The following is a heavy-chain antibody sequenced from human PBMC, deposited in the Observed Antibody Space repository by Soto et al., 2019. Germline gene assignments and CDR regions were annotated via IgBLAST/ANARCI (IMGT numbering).Heavy chain of an antibody. V-gene: IGHV2-5*02. CDR1: GFSLSTSGVG. J-gene: IGHJ5*01. Sequence: SGPTLVNPTQTLTLTCTFSGFSLSTSGVGVGWIRQPPGKALEWLTLIYWDDDERYSPSLKSRLTISKDTSKNQVVLTMTNMDPLATASCSCAHGGFYNSFSYRGWFDSWGQGTLVTVSS. D-gene: IGHD3-10*01. CDR3: AHGGFYNSFSYRGWFDS. CDR2: IYWDDDE.